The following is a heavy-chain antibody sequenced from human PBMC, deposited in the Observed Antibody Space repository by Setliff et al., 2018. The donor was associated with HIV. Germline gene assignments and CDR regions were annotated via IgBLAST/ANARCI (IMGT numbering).Heavy chain of an antibody. V-gene: IGHV1-46*01. J-gene: IGHJ4*02. Sequence: ASVKVSCKASGYTFTSCFMHWVRQAPGQGLEYMGIINPSDGTTDYTQKFQDRVTMTSDTSTSTVYVELRSLRSEDTAIYYCVKEYHTAATDTRVANYFDYWGQGTPVTVSS. D-gene: IGHD6-13*01. CDR3: VKEYHTAATDTRVANYFDY. CDR2: INPSDGTT. CDR1: GYTFTSCF.